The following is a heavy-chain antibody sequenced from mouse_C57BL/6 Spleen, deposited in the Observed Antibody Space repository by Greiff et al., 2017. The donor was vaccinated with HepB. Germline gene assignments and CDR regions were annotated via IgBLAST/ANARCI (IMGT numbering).Heavy chain of an antibody. J-gene: IGHJ1*03. CDR3: AEGWLLPYFDV. CDR1: GYTFTSYW. Sequence: VQLVESGTELVKPGASVKLSCKASGYTFTSYWMHWVKQRPGQGLEWIGNINPSNGGTNYNEKFKSKATLTVDKSSSTAYMQLSSLTSEDSAVYYCAEGWLLPYFDVWGTGTTVTVSS. D-gene: IGHD2-3*01. CDR2: INPSNGGT. V-gene: IGHV1-53*01.